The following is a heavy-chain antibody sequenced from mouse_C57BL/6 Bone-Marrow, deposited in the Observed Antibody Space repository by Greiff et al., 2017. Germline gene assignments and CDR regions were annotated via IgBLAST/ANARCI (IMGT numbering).Heavy chain of an antibody. J-gene: IGHJ4*01. CDR3: ARRSYAMDY. Sequence: EVNLVESGGDLVKPGGSLKLSCAASGFTFSSYGMSWVRQTPDKRLEWVATISSGGSYTYYPDSGKGLFTISRDNAKNTLYLQMSSLKSEDTAMYYCARRSYAMDYWGQGTSVTVSS. CDR1: GFTFSSYG. CDR2: ISSGGSYT. V-gene: IGHV5-6*02.